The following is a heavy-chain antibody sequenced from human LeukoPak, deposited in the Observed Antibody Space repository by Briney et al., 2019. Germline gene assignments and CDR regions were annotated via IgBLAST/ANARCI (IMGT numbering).Heavy chain of an antibody. CDR3: ARIGYYYDSSGVL. V-gene: IGHV4-38-2*02. J-gene: IGHJ4*02. Sequence: TSETLSLTCTVSGYSISSGYYWGWIRQPPGKGLEWIGSIYHSGSTYYNPSLKSRVTISVDTSKNQFSLKLSSVTAADTAVYYCARIGYYYDSSGVLWGQGALVTVSS. D-gene: IGHD3-22*01. CDR1: GYSISSGYY. CDR2: IYHSGST.